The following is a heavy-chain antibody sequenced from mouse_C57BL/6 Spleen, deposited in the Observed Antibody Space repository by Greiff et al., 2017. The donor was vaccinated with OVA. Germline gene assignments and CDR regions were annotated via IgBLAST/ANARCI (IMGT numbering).Heavy chain of an antibody. J-gene: IGHJ1*03. D-gene: IGHD1-1*01. V-gene: IGHV5-4*01. CDR3: ARSPGKPPRGYFDV. Sequence: EVHLVESGGGLVKPGGSLKLSCAASGFTFSSYAMSWVRQTPEKRLEWVATISDGGSYTYYPDNVKGRFTISRDNAKNNLYLQMSHLKSEDTAMYYCARSPGKPPRGYFDVWGTGTTVTVSS. CDR1: GFTFSSYA. CDR2: ISDGGSYT.